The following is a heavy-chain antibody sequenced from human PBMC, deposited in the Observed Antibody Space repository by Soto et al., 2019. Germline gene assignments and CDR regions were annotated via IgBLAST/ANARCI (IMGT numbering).Heavy chain of an antibody. J-gene: IGHJ4*02. Sequence: GASVKVSCKVSGGPFSDYAVSWVRQAPGQGLERMGGIIPMIGTANYVQKYQGRVTITADESTTTAYMELSSLRFEDTAVYYCARVLDYYGSGNYYNRIDYWGQGTLVTVSS. V-gene: IGHV1-69*13. D-gene: IGHD3-10*01. CDR2: IIPMIGTA. CDR1: GGPFSDYA. CDR3: ARVLDYYGSGNYYNRIDY.